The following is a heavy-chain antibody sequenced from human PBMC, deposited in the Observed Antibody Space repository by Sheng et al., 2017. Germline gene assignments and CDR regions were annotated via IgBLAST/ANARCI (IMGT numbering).Heavy chain of an antibody. Sequence: QVQLVQSGAEVKKPGSSVKVSCKASGGTFSSYAISWVRQAPGQGLEWMGGIIPIFGTANYAQKFQGRVTITTDESTSTAYMELSSLRSEDTAVYYCARLKSSGDYGPSLGWFDPLGPGNPGHRLL. J-gene: IGHJ5*02. CDR2: IIPIFGTA. V-gene: IGHV1-69*05. CDR3: ARLKSSGDYGPSLGWFDP. CDR1: GGTFSSYA. D-gene: IGHD4-17*01.